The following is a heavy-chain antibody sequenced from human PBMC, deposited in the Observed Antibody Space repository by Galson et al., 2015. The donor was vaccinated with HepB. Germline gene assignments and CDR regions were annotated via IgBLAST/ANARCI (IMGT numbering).Heavy chain of an antibody. Sequence: SLRLSCAGSGFTLSSYSMNWVRQAPGKGLQWVSYISSSSSIIYYADSVKGRFTTSRDNAKNSMYLQMNSLRDEDTAVYYCAGDHSSGNFFEYWGQGTLVIVSS. D-gene: IGHD3-22*01. V-gene: IGHV3-48*02. J-gene: IGHJ4*02. CDR2: ISSSSSII. CDR3: AGDHSSGNFFEY. CDR1: GFTLSSYS.